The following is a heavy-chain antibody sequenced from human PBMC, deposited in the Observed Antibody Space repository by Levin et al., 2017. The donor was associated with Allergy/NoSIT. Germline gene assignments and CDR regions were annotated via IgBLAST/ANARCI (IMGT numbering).Heavy chain of an antibody. CDR1: GFSFSTYE. V-gene: IGHV3-48*03. CDR2: ISSSGSTI. Sequence: QSGGSLRLSCAASGFSFSTYEMNWVRQAPGKGLEWVSYISSSGSTIYYADSAKGRFTISRDNAKNSLYLQMSSLRAEDTAVYYCATGMETATFFLLDYWGQGTLVTVSS. CDR3: ATGMETATFFLLDY. D-gene: IGHD6-13*01. J-gene: IGHJ4*02.